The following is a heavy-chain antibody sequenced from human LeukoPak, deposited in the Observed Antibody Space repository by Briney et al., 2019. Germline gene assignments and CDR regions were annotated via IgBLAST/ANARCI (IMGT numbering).Heavy chain of an antibody. CDR1: GYTFTSYG. V-gene: IGHV1-18*01. CDR2: ISGYNGNT. J-gene: IGHJ4*02. D-gene: IGHD3-10*01. CDR3: ARDDNYGSGQPDD. Sequence: ASVKVSCKASGYTFTSYGITGVRQAPGQGLEWMGWISGYNGNTNYAQKFQGRVTMNTDTSTGTVYMELRSLRSDDTAVYYCARDDNYGSGQPDDWGQGTLVTVSS.